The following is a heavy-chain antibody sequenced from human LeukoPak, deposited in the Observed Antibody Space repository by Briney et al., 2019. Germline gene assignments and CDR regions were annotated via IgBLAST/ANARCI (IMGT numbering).Heavy chain of an antibody. D-gene: IGHD3-3*01. V-gene: IGHV3-23*01. CDR2: SGSGGST. CDR3: AKGLITIFGFDY. CDR1: GFTFSNYG. J-gene: IGHJ4*02. Sequence: GGSLRLSCAASGFTFSNYGMSWVRQAPGKGLEWVSASGSGGSTYYADSVKGRFTISRDNSKNTLYLQMNSLRAEDTAVYYCAKGLITIFGFDYWGQGTLVTVSS.